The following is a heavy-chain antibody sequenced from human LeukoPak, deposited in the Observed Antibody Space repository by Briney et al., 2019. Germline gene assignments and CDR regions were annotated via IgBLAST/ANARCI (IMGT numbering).Heavy chain of an antibody. Sequence: SGTLSLTCTVSGGSISSSSYYWGWIRQPPGKGLEWIGSIYYSGSPYYNPSLKSRVTISVDTSKKQFSLKLSSVTAADTAVYYCARHVGFITMVRGVINNNWFDSWGQGTLVTVSS. CDR3: ARHVGFITMVRGVINNNWFDS. CDR2: IYYSGSP. CDR1: GGSISSSSYY. J-gene: IGHJ5*01. D-gene: IGHD3-10*01. V-gene: IGHV4-39*01.